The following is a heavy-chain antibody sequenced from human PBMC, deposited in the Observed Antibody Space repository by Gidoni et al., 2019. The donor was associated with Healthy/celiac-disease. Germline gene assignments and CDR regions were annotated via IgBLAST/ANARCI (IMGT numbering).Heavy chain of an antibody. CDR3: ASITCSGGSCPQTYADY. D-gene: IGHD2-15*01. CDR2: INHSGST. CDR1: GGSSSGYY. J-gene: IGHJ4*02. Sequence: QVQLQQLGAGLLKPSETLSLTCAVYGGSSSGYYWSGIRQPPGTGLAWSGEINHSGSTNYNPSLKSRVTISVDTFKNQFSLKLSSVTAADTAVYYCASITCSGGSCPQTYADYWGQGTLVTVSS. V-gene: IGHV4-34*01.